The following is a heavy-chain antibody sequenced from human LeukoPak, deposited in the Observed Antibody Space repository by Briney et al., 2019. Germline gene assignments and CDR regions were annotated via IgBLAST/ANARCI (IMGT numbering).Heavy chain of an antibody. Sequence: TGGSLRLSCEAAGFTFSSYGMTWVRQAPGKGLEWVSAISGSGGSTYYADSVKGRFTISRDNSKNTLYLQMNSLRAEDTALYYCAKAGHPPAYCSSVSRYMGSWGQGTLVTVSP. J-gene: IGHJ5*02. CDR2: ISGSGGST. CDR1: GFTFSSYG. D-gene: IGHD2-2*02. CDR3: AKAGHPPAYCSSVSRYMGS. V-gene: IGHV3-23*01.